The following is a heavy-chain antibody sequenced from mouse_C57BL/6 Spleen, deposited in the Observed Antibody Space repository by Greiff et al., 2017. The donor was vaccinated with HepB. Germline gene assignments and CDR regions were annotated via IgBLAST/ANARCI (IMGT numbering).Heavy chain of an antibody. V-gene: IGHV1-9*01. J-gene: IGHJ4*01. Sequence: QVQLQQSGAELMKPGASVKLSCKATGYTFTGYWIEWVKQRPGHGLEWIGEILPGSGSTNYNEKFKGKATFTADTSSNTAYMQLRSLTTEDSAIYYCARGDWGYYAMDYWGQGTSVTVSS. CDR1: GYTFTGYW. CDR2: ILPGSGST. CDR3: ARGDWGYYAMDY. D-gene: IGHD4-1*01.